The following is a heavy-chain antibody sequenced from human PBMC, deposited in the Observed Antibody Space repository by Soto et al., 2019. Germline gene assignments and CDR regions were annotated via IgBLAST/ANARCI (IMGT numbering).Heavy chain of an antibody. CDR1: RFTFSTYE. V-gene: IGHV3-48*03. J-gene: IGHJ4*02. CDR3: VRYCSTTLCNGVATRTFDY. CDR2: ISSSGNTV. Sequence: GGSLRLSCAASRFTFSTYEMNWVRQAPGKGLEWVSYISSSGNTVYYADSVKGRFTISRDNTRNSLYLQMNSLRDEDTALYYCVRYCSTTLCNGVATRTFDYWGQGTPVTVSS. D-gene: IGHD2-2*01.